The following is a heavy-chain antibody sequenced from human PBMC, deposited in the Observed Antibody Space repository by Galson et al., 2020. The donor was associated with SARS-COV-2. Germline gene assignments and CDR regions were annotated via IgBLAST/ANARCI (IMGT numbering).Heavy chain of an antibody. CDR3: ARDGQTSSGWGVYY. J-gene: IGHJ4*02. D-gene: IGHD6-19*01. CDR1: GFTFSSHA. V-gene: IGHV3-33*01. Sequence: GESLKISCAASGFTFSSHAMHWVRQAPGKGLEWVAQIFFDGSDKYYGDSVKGRFTISRVSSKNTVYLQMNNLRADDTSVYYCARDGQTSSGWGVYYWGQGTLVTGSS. CDR2: IFFDGSDK.